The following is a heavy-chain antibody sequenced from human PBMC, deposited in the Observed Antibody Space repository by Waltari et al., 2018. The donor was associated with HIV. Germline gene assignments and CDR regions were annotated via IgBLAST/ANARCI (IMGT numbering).Heavy chain of an antibody. CDR3: ARYQWVPDLMPYYNGMDV. V-gene: IGHV4-4*02. D-gene: IGHD2-2*01. CDR2: IYHSGST. J-gene: IGHJ6*02. Sequence: QVQLRESGPGLVKPSGTLSLTCAVSGGSISGTAWWTWVRQPPGKGLEWIGEIYHSGSTNYSPSLENRVTISIDNSNNHFSRKLNSVTAADTAVYYCARYQWVPDLMPYYNGMDVWGRGTTVTVSS. CDR1: GGSISGTAW.